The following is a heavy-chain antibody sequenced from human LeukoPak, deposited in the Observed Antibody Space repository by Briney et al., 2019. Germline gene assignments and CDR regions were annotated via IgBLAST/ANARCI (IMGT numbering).Heavy chain of an antibody. V-gene: IGHV4-61*02. Sequence: PSQTLSLTCTVSGGSISSGSYYWSWIRQPAGKGLEWIGRIYTSGSTNYNPSLKSRVTISVDTSKNQFSLKLSSVTAADTAVYYCAREASNYYYYYMDVWGKGTTVTVSS. CDR2: IYTSGST. D-gene: IGHD6-6*01. CDR1: GGSISSGSYY. CDR3: AREASNYYYYYMDV. J-gene: IGHJ6*03.